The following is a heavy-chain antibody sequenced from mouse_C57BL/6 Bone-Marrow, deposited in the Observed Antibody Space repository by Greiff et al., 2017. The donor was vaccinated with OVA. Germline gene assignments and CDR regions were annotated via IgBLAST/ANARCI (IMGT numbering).Heavy chain of an antibody. CDR3: AEEWDCRWYWYFDG. CDR2: IYPGSGNT. CDR1: GYSFTSYY. Sequence: VQLQQSGPELVKPGASVKISCKASGYSFTSYYIHWVKQRPGQGLEWIGWIYPGSGNTKYNEKFKGKATLTADTSSSTAYMQLSSLTSEESAVYYCAEEWDCRWYWYFDGWGTGTTVTVSS. D-gene: IGHD1-1*02. V-gene: IGHV1-66*01. J-gene: IGHJ1*03.